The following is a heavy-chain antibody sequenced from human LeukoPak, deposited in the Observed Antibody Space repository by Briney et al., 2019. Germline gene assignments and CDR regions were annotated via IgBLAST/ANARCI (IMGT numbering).Heavy chain of an antibody. J-gene: IGHJ4*02. V-gene: IGHV3-11*04. CDR3: ATSRVFDY. CDR2: INSAGDNI. Sequence: TGGSLRLSCVASGFTFSDYFMSWIRQAPGNGLEWLSFINSAGDNIYYADSVKGRFTISRDNAKKTLYLEMNSLRMEDTAIYYCATSRVFDYWGQGTLVTVSS. CDR1: GFTFSDYF.